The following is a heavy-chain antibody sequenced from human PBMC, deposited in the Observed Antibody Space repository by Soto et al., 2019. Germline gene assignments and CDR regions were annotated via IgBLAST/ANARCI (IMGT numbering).Heavy chain of an antibody. J-gene: IGHJ5*02. CDR1: GGSISSYY. CDR2: IYYSGST. CDR3: ARGGLLFYSGYDWELLRTPIDP. Sequence: SETLSLTCTVSGGSISSYYWSWIRQPPGKGLEWIGYIYYSGSTNYNPSLKSRVTISVDTSKNQFSLKLSSVTAADTAVYYCARGGLLFYSGYDWELLRTPIDPWGQGTLVTVSS. D-gene: IGHD5-12*01. V-gene: IGHV4-59*01.